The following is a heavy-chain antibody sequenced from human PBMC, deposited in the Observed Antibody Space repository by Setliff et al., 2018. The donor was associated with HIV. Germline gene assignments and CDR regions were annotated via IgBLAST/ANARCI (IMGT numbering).Heavy chain of an antibody. Sequence: SGPTLVNPTQTLSLTCTFSGFSLITSGVGVGWIRQLPGKALEWLALIYWNDDKRYSPSLKSRLTIRKDASKNQVVLTMTKMDPVDTGTYYCAHTTSFDFWTPGPMDVWGKGTTVTVSS. J-gene: IGHJ6*03. CDR2: IYWNDDK. V-gene: IGHV2-5*01. CDR3: AHTTSFDFWTPGPMDV. CDR1: GFSLITSGVG. D-gene: IGHD3-3*01.